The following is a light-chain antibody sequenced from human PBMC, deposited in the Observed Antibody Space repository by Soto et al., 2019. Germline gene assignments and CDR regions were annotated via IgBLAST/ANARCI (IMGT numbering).Light chain of an antibody. CDR3: QQYYSTPLT. Sequence: DIVMTQSPDSLAVSLGERATINCKSSQSILYSSNNKNYLTWYQQQPGQPPKMLFYWASTRESGVPVRFSGSGSVTDFPLTISSLQAEDVAVYYCQQYYSTPLTFGGGTKVEIK. CDR2: WAS. CDR1: QSILYSSNNKNY. V-gene: IGKV4-1*01. J-gene: IGKJ4*01.